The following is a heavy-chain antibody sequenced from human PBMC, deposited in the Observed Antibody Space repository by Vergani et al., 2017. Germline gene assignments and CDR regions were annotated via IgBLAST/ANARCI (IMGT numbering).Heavy chain of an antibody. CDR1: GYTFSTYT. CDR3: ARGRGVVVVAAPPYFYMDV. D-gene: IGHD2-15*01. CDR2: INAGNGDT. J-gene: IGHJ6*03. Sequence: QVQLVQSGAEVKKPGASVKVSCKASGYTFSTYTIHWVRQAPGQRLEWMGWINAGNGDTKYSQKFQGRVTITRDTSASTAYMELSSLGSEDTAVYYCARGRGVVVVAAPPYFYMDVWGKGTTVTVSS. V-gene: IGHV1-3*01.